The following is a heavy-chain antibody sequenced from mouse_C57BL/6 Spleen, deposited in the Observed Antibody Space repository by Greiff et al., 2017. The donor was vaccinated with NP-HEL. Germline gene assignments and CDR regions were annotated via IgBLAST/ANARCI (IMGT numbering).Heavy chain of an antibody. V-gene: IGHV1-20*01. CDR1: GYSFTGYF. Sequence: EVQLQQSGPVLVKPGDSVSISCKASGYSFTGYFMNWVMQSHGKSLEWIGRINPYNGDTFYNQKFKGKAILTVDKSSSTAHMELRSLTSEDSTVYYGARSYSNYGAMDYWGQGTTVTVSS. D-gene: IGHD2-5*01. CDR3: ARSYSNYGAMDY. J-gene: IGHJ4*01. CDR2: INPYNGDT.